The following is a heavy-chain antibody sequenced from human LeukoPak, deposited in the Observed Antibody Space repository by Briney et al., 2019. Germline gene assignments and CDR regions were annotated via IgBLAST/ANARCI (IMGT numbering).Heavy chain of an antibody. CDR2: IYYSGST. J-gene: IGHJ4*02. Sequence: SETLSLTCTVSGYSISSGYYWSWIRQPPGKGLEWIGYIYYSGSTNSNPSLKSRVTISVDTSKNQFSLKLRSVTAADTAVYYCAAGDPYYFDYWGQGTLVTVSS. CDR1: GYSISSGYY. CDR3: AAGDPYYFDY. V-gene: IGHV4-61*01. D-gene: IGHD7-27*01.